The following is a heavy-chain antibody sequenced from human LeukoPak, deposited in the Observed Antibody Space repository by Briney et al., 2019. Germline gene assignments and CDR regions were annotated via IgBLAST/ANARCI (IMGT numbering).Heavy chain of an antibody. V-gene: IGHV3-74*01. CDR3: AEAASVRGVSY. D-gene: IGHD3-10*01. J-gene: IGHJ4*02. CDR2: INGDGSTT. CDR1: GFTFSTYW. Sequence: HAGGSLRLSCAASGFTFSTYWTHWVRQAPGKGPLWVSHINGDGSTTNYADSVKGRSTISRDNAKNTLYLQMNSLRAEDTAVYYCAEAASVRGVSYWGQGTLVTVSS.